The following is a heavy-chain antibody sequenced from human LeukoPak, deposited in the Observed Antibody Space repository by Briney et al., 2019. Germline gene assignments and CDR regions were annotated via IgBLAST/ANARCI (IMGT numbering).Heavy chain of an antibody. D-gene: IGHD2-2*02. Sequence: GGSLRLSCATSGFTFSSYAMSWVRQAPGKGLEWVSAISGSGGSTYYADSVKGRFTISRDNSKNTLYLQMNSLRAEDTAVYYCAEDGVSEDIVVVPAAIPFDYWGQGTLVTVSS. CDR3: AEDGVSEDIVVVPAAIPFDY. CDR1: GFTFSSYA. V-gene: IGHV3-23*01. J-gene: IGHJ4*02. CDR2: ISGSGGST.